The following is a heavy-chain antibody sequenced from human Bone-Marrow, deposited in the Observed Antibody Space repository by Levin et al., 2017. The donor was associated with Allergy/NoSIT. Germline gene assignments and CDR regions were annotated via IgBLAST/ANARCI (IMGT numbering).Heavy chain of an antibody. CDR3: ARDPDDFDV. J-gene: IGHJ3*01. CDR2: IFPEDSDT. V-gene: IGHV5-51*01. CDR1: GYIFTTHS. Sequence: KVSCKASGYIFTTHSIAWVRQTPGKGLEWMGIIFPEDSDTRYSPSFQGQVTISVDMSVSTAYLQWSSLRASDTAIYYCARDPDDFDVWGQGTMVTVSS.